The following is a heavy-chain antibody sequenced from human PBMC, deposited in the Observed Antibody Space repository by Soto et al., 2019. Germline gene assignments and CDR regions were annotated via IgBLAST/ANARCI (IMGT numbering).Heavy chain of an antibody. CDR1: GYTFTSYD. CDR2: MNPNSGNT. D-gene: IGHD2-15*01. V-gene: IGHV1-8*01. CDR3: ARRGYCSGGSCYTGYYYGMDV. J-gene: IGHJ6*02. Sequence: ASVKISCKASGYTFTSYDINWVRQATGQGLEWMGWMNPNSGNTGYAQKFQGRVTMTRNTSISTAYMELSSLRSEDTAVYYCARRGYCSGGSCYTGYYYGMDVWGQGTTVTVSS.